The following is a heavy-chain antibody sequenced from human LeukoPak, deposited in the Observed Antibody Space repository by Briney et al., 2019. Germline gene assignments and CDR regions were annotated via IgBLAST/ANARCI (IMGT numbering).Heavy chain of an antibody. D-gene: IGHD4-17*01. J-gene: IGHJ4*02. CDR3: ARDMTTSRDGDY. CDR1: GYSISSGYY. CDR2: IYHSGST. Sequence: RPSETLSLTCTVSGYSISSGYYWGWIRQPPGKGLEWIGSIYHSGSTYYNPSLKSRVTISVDTSKNQFSLKLSSVTAADTAVYYCARDMTTSRDGDYWGQGTLVTVSS. V-gene: IGHV4-38-2*02.